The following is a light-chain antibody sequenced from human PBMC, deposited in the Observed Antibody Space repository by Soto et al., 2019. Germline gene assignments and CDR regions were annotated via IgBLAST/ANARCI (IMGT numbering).Light chain of an antibody. CDR1: NIGIKI. V-gene: IGLV3-21*04. J-gene: IGLJ1*01. CDR3: QVWDSSSDHYV. Sequence: SYELPQPPSGSVAPGKTARITCGGNNIGIKIVHWYPQKPGQAPVLVIYYDSDRPSGIPERFSGSNSGNTATLTISRVEAGDEADYYCQVWDSSSDHYVFGTGTKLTVL. CDR2: YDS.